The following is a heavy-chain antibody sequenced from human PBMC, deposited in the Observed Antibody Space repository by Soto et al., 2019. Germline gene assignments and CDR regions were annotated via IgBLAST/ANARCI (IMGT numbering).Heavy chain of an antibody. CDR3: AGDDDDRSYCDLGY. J-gene: IGHJ4*02. CDR1: GFTFSNYI. CDR2: ILHDGKNK. Sequence: QVQLVESGGGVVQPGRSLRLSCAASGFTFSNYIMHWVRQAPGKGLEWVAMILHDGKNKYYADTVKGRFTISRDNSKNTRYLKTDNLRTEDSAMYYWAGDDDDRSYCDLGYWGQGTLVTVSS. D-gene: IGHD3-10*01. V-gene: IGHV3-30*04.